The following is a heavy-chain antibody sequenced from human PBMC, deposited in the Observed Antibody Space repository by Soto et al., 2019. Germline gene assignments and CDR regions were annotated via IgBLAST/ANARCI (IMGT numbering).Heavy chain of an antibody. CDR3: ASTMYYDFWSAYYSDYYYMDV. V-gene: IGHV4-59*01. Sequence: SETLSLTCTVSGGSISSYYWSWIRQPPGKGLEWFGYIYYSGSTNYNPSLKSRVTISVDTSKNQFSLKLSSVTAADTAVYYCASTMYYDFWSAYYSDYYYMDVWGKGTTVTVSS. J-gene: IGHJ6*03. CDR2: IYYSGST. CDR1: GGSISSYY. D-gene: IGHD3-3*01.